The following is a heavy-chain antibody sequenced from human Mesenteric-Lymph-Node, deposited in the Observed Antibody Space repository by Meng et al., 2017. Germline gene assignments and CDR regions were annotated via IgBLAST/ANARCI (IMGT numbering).Heavy chain of an antibody. CDR3: AREELGIAIDS. J-gene: IGHJ4*02. D-gene: IGHD7-27*01. CDR2: ISAYNGQT. Sequence: HLVKSGADLKKLGASLKVSCKASGYTFLNYGISWVRQAPGQGLEWMGWISAYNGQTNYAQKFQGRVIMTTDTSTSTAYMDLRSLRSDDTAVYYCAREELGIAIDSWGQGTLVTVSS. CDR1: GYTFLNYG. V-gene: IGHV1-18*01.